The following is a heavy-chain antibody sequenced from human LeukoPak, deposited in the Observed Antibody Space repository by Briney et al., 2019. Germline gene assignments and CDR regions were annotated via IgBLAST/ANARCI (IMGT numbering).Heavy chain of an antibody. D-gene: IGHD3-10*01. J-gene: IGHJ4*02. Sequence: GGSLRLSCAAYGSTFSGSAMHWVRQAPGKGLEWVGQIGSGAKSYATAYAASVKGRFTISRDDSKNTAYLQMNSLQTEDTAVYYCANQKLSGSLLPGYWGQGTVVTVSS. CDR1: GSTFSGSA. V-gene: IGHV3-73*01. CDR2: IGSGAKSYAT. CDR3: ANQKLSGSLLPGY.